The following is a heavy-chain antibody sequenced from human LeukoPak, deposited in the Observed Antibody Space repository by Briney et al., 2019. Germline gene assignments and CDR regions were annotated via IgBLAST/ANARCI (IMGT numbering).Heavy chain of an antibody. CDR1: GFSFNSYA. D-gene: IGHD6-19*01. CDR3: AKDVMVAVAGTYFDY. J-gene: IGHJ4*02. V-gene: IGHV3-23*01. Sequence: GGSLRLSCAASGFSFNSYAMNWVRQSPGKGLEWVSVISGSGFNTNYADSVKGRFTISRDNSKNTLYLQMNSLRAEDTAVYYCAKDVMVAVAGTYFDYWGQGTLVTVSS. CDR2: ISGSGFNT.